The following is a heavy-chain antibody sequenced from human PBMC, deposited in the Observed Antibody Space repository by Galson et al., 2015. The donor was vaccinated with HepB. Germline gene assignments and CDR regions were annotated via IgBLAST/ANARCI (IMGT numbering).Heavy chain of an antibody. J-gene: IGHJ1*01. Sequence: SVKVSCKASGYTFTGYYMHWVRQAPGQGLEWMGWINPNSGGTNYAQKFQGWVTMTRDTSISTAYMELSRLRSDDTAVYYCARGAEVWGQQLVAYFQHWGQGTLVTVSS. D-gene: IGHD6-13*01. V-gene: IGHV1-2*04. CDR2: INPNSGGT. CDR3: ARGAEVWGQQLVAYFQH. CDR1: GYTFTGYY.